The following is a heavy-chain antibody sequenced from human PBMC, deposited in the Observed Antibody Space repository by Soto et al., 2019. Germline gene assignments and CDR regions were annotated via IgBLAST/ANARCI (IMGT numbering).Heavy chain of an antibody. J-gene: IGHJ4*02. CDR3: ARSAPMDAGDKYYYDF. CDR1: GGTFSTFC. Sequence: SVNVSCKSSGGTFSTFCISWVRQAPGQGLEWMGGIIPFFGTAKYSQKFEDRISITADESTNTVYMDLRSLTSEGTAIYYCARSAPMDAGDKYYYDFWGQGALVTVSS. CDR2: IIPFFGTA. V-gene: IGHV1-69*13. D-gene: IGHD3-16*01.